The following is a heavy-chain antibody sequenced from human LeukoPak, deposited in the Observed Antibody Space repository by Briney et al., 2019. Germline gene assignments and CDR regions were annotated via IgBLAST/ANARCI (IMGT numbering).Heavy chain of an antibody. Sequence: PSETLSLXCTVSGGSISSYYWSWIWQPPGKGLEWIGYIYYSGSTNYNPSLKSRVTISVDTSKNQFSLKLSSVTAADTAVYYCARWGGSYYYDSSGDPNAFDIWGQGTMVTVSS. V-gene: IGHV4-59*01. CDR1: GGSISSYY. CDR3: ARWGGSYYYDSSGDPNAFDI. J-gene: IGHJ3*02. CDR2: IYYSGST. D-gene: IGHD3-22*01.